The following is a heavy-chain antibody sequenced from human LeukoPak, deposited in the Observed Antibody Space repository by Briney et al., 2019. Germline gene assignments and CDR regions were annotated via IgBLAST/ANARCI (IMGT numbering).Heavy chain of an antibody. D-gene: IGHD2-2*02. J-gene: IGHJ4*02. CDR3: ARTPCSSTSCHNFDY. CDR2: IYYSGST. V-gene: IGHV4-39*01. CDR1: GGSISSSSYY. Sequence: PSETLSLTCTVSGGSISSSSYYWGWIRQPPGKGLEWIRSIYYSGSTYYNPSLKSRVTISVDTSKNQSSLKLSSVTAADTAVYYCARTPCSSTSCHNFDYWGQGTLVTVSS.